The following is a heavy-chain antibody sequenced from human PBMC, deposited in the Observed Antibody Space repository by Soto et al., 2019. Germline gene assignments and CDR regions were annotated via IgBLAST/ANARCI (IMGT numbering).Heavy chain of an antibody. J-gene: IGHJ4*02. CDR1: GYTFTSYY. CDR2: INSSGGGT. D-gene: IGHD3-16*01. V-gene: IGHV1-46*01. Sequence: QVQLVQSGAEVKEPGASVKVSCKASGYTFTSYYIQWVRQAPGQGLAWMGIINSSGGGTSYAQKFQGRVTMTRDSSTSTVYMELSSLTSEDTAVYYCARGGPVPTWGYYFDYWGQGTLVSVSS. CDR3: ARGGPVPTWGYYFDY.